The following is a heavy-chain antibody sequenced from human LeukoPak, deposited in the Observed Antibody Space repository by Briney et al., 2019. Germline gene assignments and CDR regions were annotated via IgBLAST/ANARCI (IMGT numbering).Heavy chain of an antibody. Sequence: GGSLRLSCVASGFTFSNYAMGWVRQAPGKGLEWVSAITGSGDSTYFADSVTGRFTISRDNSKNTLYLQMSYLRDEDTAVYYCANQPGLYNNGWSTTYHFFGLGVWGQGTTVTVSS. CDR2: ITGSGDST. D-gene: IGHD6-19*01. V-gene: IGHV3-23*01. CDR1: GFTFSNYA. CDR3: ANQPGLYNNGWSTTYHFFGLGV. J-gene: IGHJ6*02.